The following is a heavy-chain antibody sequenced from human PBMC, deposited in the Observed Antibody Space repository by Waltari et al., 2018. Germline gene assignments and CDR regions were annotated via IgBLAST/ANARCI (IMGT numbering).Heavy chain of an antibody. D-gene: IGHD2-15*01. Sequence: EVQLVESGGTLAQPGGSLRLSCVASGFTFSEYEMNWVRQVPGKGLEWCSYIGRSGSTIYYADSVRGRFTISRDNAKNSLYLEMSSLRAEDTALYYCARDGGAYCNGGNCSPFEQWGQGTLVTVSS. CDR3: ARDGGAYCNGGNCSPFEQ. CDR2: IGRSGSTI. J-gene: IGHJ4*02. V-gene: IGHV3-48*03. CDR1: GFTFSEYE.